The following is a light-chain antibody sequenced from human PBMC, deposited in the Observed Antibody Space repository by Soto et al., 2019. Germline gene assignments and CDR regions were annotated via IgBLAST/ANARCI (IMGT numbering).Light chain of an antibody. Sequence: DIQMTQSPSSLSASVGDRVTITCQASQDINNYLNWFQQKPGQAPKLHIYDASNLQTGVPSRFSGSGSGTDFTFTISSLQPEDIGTYYCQQYDNVPRTFGQGTRLEI. J-gene: IGKJ2*01. CDR2: DAS. CDR1: QDINNY. CDR3: QQYDNVPRT. V-gene: IGKV1-33*01.